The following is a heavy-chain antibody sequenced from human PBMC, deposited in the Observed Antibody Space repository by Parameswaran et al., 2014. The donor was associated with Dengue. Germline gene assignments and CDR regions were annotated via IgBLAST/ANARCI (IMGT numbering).Heavy chain of an antibody. V-gene: IGHV4-39*01. Sequence: WIRQPPGKGLEWIGSIFYSGGTYYNPSLKSRVTISVDTSKNRFSLNLSSVTAADTAVYYCASVGDYGYFDLWGRGTLVTVSS. D-gene: IGHD2-21*02. J-gene: IGHJ2*01. CDR3: ASVGDYGYFDL. CDR2: IFYSGGT.